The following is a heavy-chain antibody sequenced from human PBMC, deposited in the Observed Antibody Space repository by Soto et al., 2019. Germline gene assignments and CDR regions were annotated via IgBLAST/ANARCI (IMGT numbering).Heavy chain of an antibody. J-gene: IGHJ4*02. Sequence: SETLSLTCTVSGGCINSNNYYWAWISQPPGKGLAWIASIYYDGSTYYNPSLKSRVTISIDTSKNQFSLRLRSVTAADTAIYYCAKVVVAATRHTDFDSWGQGTLVTVSS. CDR3: AKVVVAATRHTDFDS. CDR2: IYYDGST. CDR1: GGCINSNNYY. V-gene: IGHV4-39*01. D-gene: IGHD2-15*01.